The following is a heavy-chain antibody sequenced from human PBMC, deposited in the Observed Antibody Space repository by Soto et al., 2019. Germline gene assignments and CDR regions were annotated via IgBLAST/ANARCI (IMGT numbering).Heavy chain of an antibody. V-gene: IGHV3-30*18. CDR3: AKEGVKWAVTDVYYFDY. Sequence: QVQLVESGGGVVQPGRSLRLSCAASGFTFSSYGMHWVRQAPGKGLEWVAVISYDGSNKYYADSVKGRFTISRDNSKNTLYLQMNSLRAEDTAVYYCAKEGVKWAVTDVYYFDYWGQGTLVTVSS. CDR2: ISYDGSNK. CDR1: GFTFSSYG. J-gene: IGHJ4*02. D-gene: IGHD4-17*01.